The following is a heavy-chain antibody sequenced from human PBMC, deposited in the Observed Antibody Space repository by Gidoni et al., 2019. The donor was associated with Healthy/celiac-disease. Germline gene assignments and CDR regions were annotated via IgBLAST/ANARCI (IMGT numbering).Heavy chain of an antibody. V-gene: IGHV3-30-3*01. CDR2: ISYDGSNK. D-gene: IGHD3-22*01. Sequence: QVQLVESGGGVVQPGRSLRLSCAASGFTFSRYAMHWVRQAPGKGLECVAVISYDGSNKYYADSVKGRFTISRDNSKNTLYLQMNSLRAEDTAVYYCARDQTYYDSSGYYEDWYFDLWGRGTLVTVSS. J-gene: IGHJ2*01. CDR3: ARDQTYYDSSGYYEDWYFDL. CDR1: GFTFSRYA.